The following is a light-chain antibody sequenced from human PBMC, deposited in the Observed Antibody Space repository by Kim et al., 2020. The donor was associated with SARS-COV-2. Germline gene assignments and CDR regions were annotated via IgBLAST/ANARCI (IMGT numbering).Light chain of an antibody. Sequence: GQSITISCTGTSSDVGCYNYVSWYQQHPGKAPKLMIYDVSNRPSGVSNRFSGSKSGNTASLTISGLQAEDESDYYCSSYTSSNTLVFGTGTKVTVL. CDR1: SSDVGCYNY. CDR2: DVS. CDR3: SSYTSSNTLV. J-gene: IGLJ1*01. V-gene: IGLV2-14*03.